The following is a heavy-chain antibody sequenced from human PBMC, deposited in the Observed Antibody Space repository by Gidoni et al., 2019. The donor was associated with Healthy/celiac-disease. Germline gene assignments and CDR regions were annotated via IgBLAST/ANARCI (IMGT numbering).Heavy chain of an antibody. CDR2: ISGSGGST. CDR1: GFTFSSYA. V-gene: IGHV3-23*01. J-gene: IGHJ3*02. CDR3: GPQWPDDAFDI. D-gene: IGHD6-19*01. Sequence: EVQLLESGGGLVQPGGSLRLSCAASGFTFSSYAMSWVRQAPGKGLDWVSAISGSGGSTYSADSVKVRFTISRDNSKNTLYLQMNSLRAEDTAVYYCGPQWPDDAFDIWGQGTMVTVSS.